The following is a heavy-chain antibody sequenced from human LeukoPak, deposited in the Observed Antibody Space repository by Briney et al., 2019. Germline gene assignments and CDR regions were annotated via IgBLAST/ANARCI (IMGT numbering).Heavy chain of an antibody. V-gene: IGHV1-2*02. Sequence: ASVTVSCKAFGYTFSGGYYIHWVRQAPGQGLEWLGWINPNSGGTNYAQKFQGRVTMTKDTSISTAYMELTSLKSDDTAIYYCAREGSSWSLAYWGQGTLVTVSS. CDR2: INPNSGGT. J-gene: IGHJ4*02. CDR1: GYTFSGGYY. CDR3: AREGSSWSLAY. D-gene: IGHD6-13*01.